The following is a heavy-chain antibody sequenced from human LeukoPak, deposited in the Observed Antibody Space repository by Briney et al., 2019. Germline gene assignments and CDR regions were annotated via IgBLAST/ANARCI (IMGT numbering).Heavy chain of an antibody. CDR2: IYTGGRT. Sequence: PSETLSLTCTVSGGSISSYYWSWIRQPAGKGLEWIGRIYTGGRTNYNPSLKSRVTMSVDTSKNQFSLNLTSVTAADTAVYYCVRSYCSGDSCYYFDFWGQGALVTVSS. CDR1: GGSISSYY. J-gene: IGHJ4*02. D-gene: IGHD2-15*01. CDR3: VRSYCSGDSCYYFDF. V-gene: IGHV4-4*07.